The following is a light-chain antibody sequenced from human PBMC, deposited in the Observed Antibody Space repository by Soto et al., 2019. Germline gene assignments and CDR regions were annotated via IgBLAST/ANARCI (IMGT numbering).Light chain of an antibody. CDR2: SAS. Sequence: EIVLTQSPGTLSLSPGERATLSCRASQSVRSSQLAWYQHTPGQAPRLLIYSASTRATGIPDRFSGGGSGTDFTLTINRLEPEDFAIYYCQQYENAPPYTFGQGTKVDIK. J-gene: IGKJ2*01. CDR1: QSVRSSQ. V-gene: IGKV3-20*01. CDR3: QQYENAPPYT.